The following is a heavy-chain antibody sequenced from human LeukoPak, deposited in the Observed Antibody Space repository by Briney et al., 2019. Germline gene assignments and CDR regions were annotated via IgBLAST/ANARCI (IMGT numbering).Heavy chain of an antibody. CDR2: IGTAGDT. J-gene: IGHJ4*02. D-gene: IGHD3-10*01. CDR3: ARRVAGSYDY. CDR1: GFTLSRYD. V-gene: IGHV3-13*04. Sequence: PGGSLRLSCAASGFTLSRYDMHWVRQATGKGLEWVSAIGTAGDTYYPGSVKGRFTISRENAKQSLYLQMNSLRAGDTAVYYCARRVAGSYDYWGQGTLVTVSS.